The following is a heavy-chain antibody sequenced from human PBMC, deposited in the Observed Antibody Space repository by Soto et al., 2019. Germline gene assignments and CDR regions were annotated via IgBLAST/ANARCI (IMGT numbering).Heavy chain of an antibody. CDR2: IRTKDYGEAT. D-gene: IGHD4-17*01. CDR3: SRSTTVTRKSDY. Sequence: PGGSLRLSCKTFGFTFGDYGMSWFRKAPGKGLEWVGFIRTKDYGEATEYAASVKGRFTISRDDSDRIVYLQMNSLTSGDTAIYYCSRSTTVTRKSDYWGQGALVTAPQ. J-gene: IGHJ4*02. V-gene: IGHV3-49*03. CDR1: GFTFGDYG.